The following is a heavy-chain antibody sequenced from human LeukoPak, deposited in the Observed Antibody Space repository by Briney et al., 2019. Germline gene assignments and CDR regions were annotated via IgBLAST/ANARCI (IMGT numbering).Heavy chain of an antibody. D-gene: IGHD5-18*01. CDR1: GYTFTSYG. Sequence: ASVKVSCKASGYTFTSYGISWVRQAPGQELEWMGWISAYNGNTNYAQKLQGRVTMTTDTSTSTAYMELRSLRSDDTAVYYCARFGRVGNTAMVRRPSYYYYGMDVWGQGTTVTVSS. CDR3: ARFGRVGNTAMVRRPSYYYYGMDV. J-gene: IGHJ6*02. V-gene: IGHV1-18*01. CDR2: ISAYNGNT.